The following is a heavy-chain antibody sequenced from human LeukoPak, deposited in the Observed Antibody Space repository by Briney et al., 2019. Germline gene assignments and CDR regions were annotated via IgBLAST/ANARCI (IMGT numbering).Heavy chain of an antibody. CDR2: IIPIFGTA. V-gene: IGHV1-69*13. Sequence: SVKVSCKASGYTFTGYYMHWVRQAPGQGLEWMGGIIPIFGTANYAQKFQGRVTITADESTSTAYMELSSLRSEDTAVYYCARCEVTRPDYYYYYMDVWGKGTTVTISS. D-gene: IGHD4-11*01. J-gene: IGHJ6*03. CDR3: ARCEVTRPDYYYYYMDV. CDR1: GYTFTGYY.